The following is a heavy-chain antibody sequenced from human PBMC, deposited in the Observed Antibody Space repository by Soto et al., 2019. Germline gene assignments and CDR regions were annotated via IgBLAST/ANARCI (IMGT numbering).Heavy chain of an antibody. CDR2: IYYSGST. Sequence: SETLSLTCTVSGCSISSSSYYWGWIRQPPGKGLEGIWSIYYSGSTYYNPSLKSRVTISVDTSKNQFSLKLSSVTAADTAVYYCARIYYDSSGYYSWAGYFDYWGQGTLVTVSS. D-gene: IGHD3-22*01. J-gene: IGHJ4*02. CDR3: ARIYYDSSGYYSWAGYFDY. V-gene: IGHV4-39*01. CDR1: GCSISSSSYY.